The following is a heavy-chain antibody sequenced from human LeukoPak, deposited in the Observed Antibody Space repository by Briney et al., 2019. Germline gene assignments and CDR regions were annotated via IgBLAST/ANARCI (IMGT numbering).Heavy chain of an antibody. CDR1: GFIICTYY. D-gene: IGHD2-2*01. CDR3: ARERYCTTATCYVGVPFDY. V-gene: IGHV3-7*01. J-gene: IGHJ4*02. CDR2: IKQDGSEN. Sequence: GGSLRLSCAASGFIICTYYMTWVRQAPGKGLEWVAGIKQDGSENYYVDSVKGRFTVSRDNSKNSLYLQMNSLRAEDTAVYFCARERYCTTATCYVGVPFDYWGQGTLVTVSS.